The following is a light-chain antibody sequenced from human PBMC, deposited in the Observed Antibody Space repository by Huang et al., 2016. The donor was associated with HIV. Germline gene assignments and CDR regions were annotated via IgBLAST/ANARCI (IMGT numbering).Light chain of an antibody. CDR2: DAS. CDR1: QNVNNY. J-gene: IGKJ4*01. CDR3: QQRTSWPLT. Sequence: EIVLTQSPGTLSLSPGETATLSCRASQNVNNYLAWYQQRTGQAPRHLIYDASHRATGIPARFSGSTSGTDFTLTIRGLKPEDSGIYYCQQRTSWPLTFGGGTTVEIK. V-gene: IGKV3-11*01.